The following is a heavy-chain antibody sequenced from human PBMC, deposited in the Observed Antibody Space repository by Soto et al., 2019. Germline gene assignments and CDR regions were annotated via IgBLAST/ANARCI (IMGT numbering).Heavy chain of an antibody. CDR3: ARRGSYYSSFDY. D-gene: IGHD1-26*01. CDR1: GGSISSSSYY. Sequence: SETLSLTCTVSGGSISSSSYYWGWIRQPPGKGLEWIGSIYYSGSTYYNPSLKSRVTISVDTSKNQFSLKLSSVTAADTAVYYCARRGSYYSSFDYWGQGTPVTVSS. J-gene: IGHJ4*02. CDR2: IYYSGST. V-gene: IGHV4-39*01.